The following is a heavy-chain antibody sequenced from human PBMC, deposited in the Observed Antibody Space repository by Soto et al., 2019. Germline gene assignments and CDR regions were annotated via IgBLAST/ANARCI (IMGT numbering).Heavy chain of an antibody. V-gene: IGHV4-34*01. CDR2: IYHSGST. CDR3: ARVLRYFGP. J-gene: IGHJ5*02. D-gene: IGHD3-9*01. Sequence: PSETLSLTCAVYGGSFSGYYWSWIRQPPGKGLEWIGEIYHSGSTNYNPSLKSRVTISVDKSKNQFSLKLSSVTAADTAVYYCARVLRYFGPWGQGTLVTVSS. CDR1: GGSFSGYY.